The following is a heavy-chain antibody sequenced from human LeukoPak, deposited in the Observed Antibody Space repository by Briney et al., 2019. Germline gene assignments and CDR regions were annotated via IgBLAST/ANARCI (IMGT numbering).Heavy chain of an antibody. CDR1: GFTFSSYS. CDR3: ARAVAVAGTSDY. J-gene: IGHJ4*02. Sequence: GGSLRLSCAASGFTFSSYSMNWVRQAPGTGLEWVSSISSSSSYIYYADSVKGRFTISRDNAKNSLYLQMNSLRAEDTAVYYCARAVAVAGTSDYWGQGTLVTVSS. V-gene: IGHV3-21*01. D-gene: IGHD6-19*01. CDR2: ISSSSSYI.